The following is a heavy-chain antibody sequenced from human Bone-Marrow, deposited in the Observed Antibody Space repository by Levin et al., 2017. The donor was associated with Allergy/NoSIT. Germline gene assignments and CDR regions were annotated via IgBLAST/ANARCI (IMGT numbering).Heavy chain of an antibody. J-gene: IGHJ4*02. D-gene: IGHD3-10*01. CDR2: MNPNSGNT. CDR3: ARTYGSGSLN. CDR1: GYTFANHD. V-gene: IGHV1-8*01. Sequence: ASVKVSCKASGYTFANHDINWMRQAAGQGLQWMGWMNPNSGNTGSAQKFQGRITMTRNNSINTAYLELSSLTFQDTAVYYCARTYGSGSLNWGQGTQVTVSS.